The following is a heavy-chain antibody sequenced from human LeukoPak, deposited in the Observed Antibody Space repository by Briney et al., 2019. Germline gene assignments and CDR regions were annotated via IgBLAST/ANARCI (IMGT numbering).Heavy chain of an antibody. J-gene: IGHJ4*02. CDR1: EFSVTAYS. CDR2: MSSSSSSSYI. Sequence: GGSLRLSCIASEFSVTAYSMNWVRQAPGKGLEWVSTMSSSSSSSYIYYADSVRGRFTVSRDNAKNSLSLQMNSLRVEDTAVYYCARRYYDNFDYWGQGTLVTVSS. CDR3: ARRYYDNFDY. D-gene: IGHD3-22*01. V-gene: IGHV3-21*01.